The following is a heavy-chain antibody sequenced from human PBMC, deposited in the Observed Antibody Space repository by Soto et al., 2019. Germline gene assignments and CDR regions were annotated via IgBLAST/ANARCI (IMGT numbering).Heavy chain of an antibody. CDR1: GGSISSYY. CDR3: ARGVTTVTTWYYYYYMDV. V-gene: IGHV4-59*01. J-gene: IGHJ6*03. Sequence: PSETLSLTCIVSGGSISSYYWSWIWTPPGEGLEWIWYIYYSGSTNYNPSLKSRVTISVDTSKNQFSLKLSSVTAADTAVYYCARGVTTVTTWYYYYYMDVWGKGTTVTVSS. D-gene: IGHD4-17*01. CDR2: IYYSGST.